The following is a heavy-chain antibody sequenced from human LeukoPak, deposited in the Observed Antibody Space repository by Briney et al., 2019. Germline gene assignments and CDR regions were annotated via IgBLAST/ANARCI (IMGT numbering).Heavy chain of an antibody. D-gene: IGHD2-2*02. V-gene: IGHV4-4*07. CDR2: IYTSGST. Sequence: PSETLSLTCNVSGDSMNTYYWSWIRQPAGKGLEWIGRIYTSGSTNYNPSLKSRVTISVDTPKNQFSLKLSSVTAADTAVYYCARGAVPAAIIDNWFDPWGQGTLVTVSS. CDR1: GDSMNTYY. CDR3: ARGAVPAAIIDNWFDP. J-gene: IGHJ5*02.